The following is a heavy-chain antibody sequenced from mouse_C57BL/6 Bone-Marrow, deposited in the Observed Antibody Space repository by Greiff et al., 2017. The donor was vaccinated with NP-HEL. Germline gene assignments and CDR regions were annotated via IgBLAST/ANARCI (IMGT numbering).Heavy chain of an antibody. V-gene: IGHV1-56*01. CDR3: ARSTTIVATYYYAMDY. Sequence: QVQLQQSGPELVRPGASVKISCKAPGYTFTSHWMQWVRQRPGQGLEWIGEIFPGSGSTYYNEKFKGKATLTVDTSSSTAYMQLSSLTSEDSAVYFCARSTTIVATYYYAMDYWGQGTSVTVSS. CDR1: GYTFTSHW. J-gene: IGHJ4*01. D-gene: IGHD1-1*01. CDR2: IFPGSGST.